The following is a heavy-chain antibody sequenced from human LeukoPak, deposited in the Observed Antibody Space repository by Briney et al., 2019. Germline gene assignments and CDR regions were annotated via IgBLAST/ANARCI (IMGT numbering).Heavy chain of an antibody. CDR1: GFTFGDYA. D-gene: IGHD3-22*01. Sequence: PGGSLRLSCTASGFTFGDYAMSWFRQAPGKGLEWVGFIRSKAYGGTTEYAASVKGRFTISRDDSKSIAYLQMNSLKTEDTAVYYCTRRAQPYYYDSSGPNYFDYWGQGTLVTVSS. J-gene: IGHJ4*02. V-gene: IGHV3-49*03. CDR2: IRSKAYGGTT. CDR3: TRRAQPYYYDSSGPNYFDY.